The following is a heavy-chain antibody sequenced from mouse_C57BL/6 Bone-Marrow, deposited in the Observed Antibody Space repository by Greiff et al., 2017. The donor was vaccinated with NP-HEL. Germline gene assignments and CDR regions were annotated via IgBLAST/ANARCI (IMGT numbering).Heavy chain of an antibody. CDR2: INPNNGGT. CDR1: GYTFTDYY. Sequence: VQLQQSGPELVKPGASVKISCKASGYTFTDYYMNWVKQSHGKSLEWIGDINPNNGGTSYNQKFKGKATLTVDKSSSTAYMELRSLTSEDSAVYYCAREETYDYGYFDVWGTGTTVTVSS. CDR3: AREETYDYGYFDV. J-gene: IGHJ1*03. V-gene: IGHV1-26*01. D-gene: IGHD2-4*01.